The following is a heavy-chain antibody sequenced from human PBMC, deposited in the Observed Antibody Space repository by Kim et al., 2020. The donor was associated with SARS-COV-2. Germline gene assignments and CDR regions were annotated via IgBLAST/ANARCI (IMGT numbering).Heavy chain of an antibody. V-gene: IGHV1-3*01. D-gene: IGHD3-9*01. Sequence: ASVKVSCKASGYTFTSYAMHWVRQAPGQRLEWMGWINAGNGNTKYSQKFQGRVTITRDTSASTAYMELSSLRSEDTAVYYCAREAVHGVVLRYFDWPPHPPFLESHGMDVWGQGTTVTVSS. CDR1: GYTFTSYA. CDR3: AREAVHGVVLRYFDWPPHPPFLESHGMDV. CDR2: INAGNGNT. J-gene: IGHJ6*02.